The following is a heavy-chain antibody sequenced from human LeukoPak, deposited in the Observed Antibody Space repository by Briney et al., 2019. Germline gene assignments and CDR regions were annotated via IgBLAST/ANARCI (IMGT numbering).Heavy chain of an antibody. V-gene: IGHV3-30-3*01. D-gene: IGHD2-8*01. CDR2: ISYDGSNK. CDR3: ASSPVPILY. Sequence: GGSLRLSCAASGFTFSSYAMHWVRQAPGKGLEWVAVISYDGSNKYYADSVKGRFTISRDNSKNTLYLQMNSLRAEDTAVYYCASSPVPILYWGQGTLVTVSS. CDR1: GFTFSSYA. J-gene: IGHJ4*02.